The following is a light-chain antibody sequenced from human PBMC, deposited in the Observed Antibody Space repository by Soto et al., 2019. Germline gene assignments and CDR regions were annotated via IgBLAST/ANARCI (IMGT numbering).Light chain of an antibody. CDR2: DAS. Sequence: DIQMSTSPSSLSASVGDRVTITCRASQSISSYLNWYQQKPGKAPKLLIYDASSLESGVPSRFSGSGSGTEFTLTISSLQPDDFATYYCQQYNSYRTFGQGAKV. CDR3: QQYNSYRT. V-gene: IGKV1-5*01. J-gene: IGKJ1*01. CDR1: QSISSY.